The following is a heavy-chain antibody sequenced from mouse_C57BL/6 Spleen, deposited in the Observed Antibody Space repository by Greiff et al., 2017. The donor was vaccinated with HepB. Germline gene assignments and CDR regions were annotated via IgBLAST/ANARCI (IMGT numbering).Heavy chain of an antibody. CDR1: GYPFTSYW. D-gene: IGHD2-13*01. J-gene: IGHJ4*01. CDR2: IYPSDSET. Sequence: QFQLQQPGAELLSPGSSVKLSCKASGYPFTSYWMDWVKQRPGQGLEWIGNIYPSDSETNYNQKFKDNATLTVNKSSSTAYLQLSSRTSDDSAVYYCARSGGDYGYYAMDYWGQGTSVTVSS. V-gene: IGHV1-61*01. CDR3: ARSGGDYGYYAMDY.